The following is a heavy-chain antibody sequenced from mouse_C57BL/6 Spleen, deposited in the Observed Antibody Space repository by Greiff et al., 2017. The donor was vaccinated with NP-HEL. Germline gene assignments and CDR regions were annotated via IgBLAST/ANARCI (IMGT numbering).Heavy chain of an antibody. V-gene: IGHV1-54*01. D-gene: IGHD4-1*01. CDR1: GYAFTNYL. Sequence: QVQLKQSGAELVRPGTSVKVSCKASGYAFTNYLIEWVKQRPGQGLEWIGVINPGSGGTNYNEKFKGKATLTADKSSSTAYMQLSSLTSEDSAVYFCARSLTDYAMDYWGQGTSVTVSS. J-gene: IGHJ4*01. CDR2: INPGSGGT. CDR3: ARSLTDYAMDY.